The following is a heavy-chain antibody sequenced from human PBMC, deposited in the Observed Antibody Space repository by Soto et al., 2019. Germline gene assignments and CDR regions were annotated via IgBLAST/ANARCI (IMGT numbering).Heavy chain of an antibody. Sequence: PGESLKISCQASGYRFSTYWITWLRHMPGKGLEWMGRIDPSDSYTNYNPSFQGHVSISADKSITTAYLQWNNLQTSDTAIYFCAIVVVPSAPFDYWGQGTLVTVSS. CDR1: GYRFSTYW. J-gene: IGHJ4*02. D-gene: IGHD2-15*01. CDR3: AIVVVPSAPFDY. CDR2: IDPSDSYT. V-gene: IGHV5-10-1*01.